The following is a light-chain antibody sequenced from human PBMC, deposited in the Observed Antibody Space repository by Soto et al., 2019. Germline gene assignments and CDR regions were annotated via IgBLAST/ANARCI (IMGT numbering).Light chain of an antibody. CDR1: SSDVGGYDY. CDR3: SSYAGIYTYV. J-gene: IGLJ1*01. Sequence: QSALTQPASVSGSPGQSITISCTGSSSDVGGYDYVSWYQQHPGKAPKLMIYEVNNRPSGVPDRFSGSKSGNTASLTISGLQPEDEADYYCSSYAGIYTYVFGTGTKLTVL. CDR2: EVN. V-gene: IGLV2-11*01.